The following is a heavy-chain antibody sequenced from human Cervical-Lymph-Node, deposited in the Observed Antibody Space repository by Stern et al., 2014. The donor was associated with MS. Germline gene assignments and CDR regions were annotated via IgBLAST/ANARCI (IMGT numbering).Heavy chain of an antibody. CDR1: GFIFSDYA. CDR3: AKGARIVGSTEFDH. Sequence: EVQLVESGGGLVQPGGSLRLSCAASGFIFSDYAMSWVRQAPGTGLEWGSSISGSGGSSCFADSVKGRFTISRDKSNDALYLQMDSLRDEDTAVYYCAKGARIVGSTEFDHWGQGTLVAVSS. CDR2: ISGSGGSS. J-gene: IGHJ4*02. D-gene: IGHD1-26*01. V-gene: IGHV3-23*04.